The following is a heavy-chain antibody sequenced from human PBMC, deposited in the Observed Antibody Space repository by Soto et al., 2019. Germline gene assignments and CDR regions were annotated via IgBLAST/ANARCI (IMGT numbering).Heavy chain of an antibody. CDR1: CNSINGYY. D-gene: IGHD2-21*02. Sequence: SVTLSLTCTIFCNSINGYYWSWIQHSPGKGLEWIGYMYNTGSTVYNPSFKSRVTISVDTSKNQFSLKLNSVTAADTAVYYCARDLWGYCGTDCYPLDVWGQGTTVT. CDR3: ARDLWGYCGTDCYPLDV. V-gene: IGHV4-59*01. J-gene: IGHJ6*02. CDR2: MYNTGST.